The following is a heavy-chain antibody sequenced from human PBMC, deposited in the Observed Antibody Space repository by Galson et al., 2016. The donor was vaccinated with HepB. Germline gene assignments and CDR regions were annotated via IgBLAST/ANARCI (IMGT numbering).Heavy chain of an antibody. D-gene: IGHD4-17*01. CDR1: GGTFSGYY. J-gene: IGHJ4*02. Sequence: SETLSLTCAVNGGTFSGYYWSWIRQAPGKGLEWIGEINHRGSTNYNPSLTSRVSMSVDTSKNQFSLELKDVTAADTAVYFCARCTAAHGDYARPGDDYWGQGTLVTVSS. CDR2: INHRGST. V-gene: IGHV4-34*01. CDR3: ARCTAAHGDYARPGDDY.